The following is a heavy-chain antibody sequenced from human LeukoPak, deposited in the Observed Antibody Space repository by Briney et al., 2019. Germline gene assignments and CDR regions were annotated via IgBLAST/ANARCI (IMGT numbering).Heavy chain of an antibody. V-gene: IGHV3-48*01. CDR2: ISSNSRSI. D-gene: IGHD3-3*01. CDR1: GFTFSGYG. Sequence: GGSLRLSCAASGFTFSGYGMNWVRQAPGKGLEWVSYISSNSRSIDYADSVKGRFTISRDNAKNSLYLQMNSLRAEDTAVYYCARAATDYDFWSGYQTYYYMDVWGKGTTVTVSS. J-gene: IGHJ6*03. CDR3: ARAATDYDFWSGYQTYYYMDV.